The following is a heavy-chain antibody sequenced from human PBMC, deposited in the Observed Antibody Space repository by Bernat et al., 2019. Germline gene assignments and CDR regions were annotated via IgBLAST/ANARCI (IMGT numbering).Heavy chain of an antibody. CDR3: ADPFHPMDV. CDR1: GFTFKDAW. J-gene: IGHJ6*03. CDR2: IKSKTHGGTT. Sequence: EVQLVESGGGLVKPGGCLRLSCVASGFTFKDAWMSWVRHVPGKGLEWIGRIKSKTHGGTTDYPAPVKGRFIISRDDSKNMLYLQMNSLKTEDTGVYYCADPFHPMDVWGEGTTVTVSS. V-gene: IGHV3-15*01.